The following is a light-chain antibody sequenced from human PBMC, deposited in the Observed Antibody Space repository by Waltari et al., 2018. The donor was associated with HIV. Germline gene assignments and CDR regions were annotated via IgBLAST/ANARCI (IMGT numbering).Light chain of an antibody. Sequence: QPTLPHPPPPSGPPGKSVPISSTETSSDLVGYNYVPGTQQHPGKAPKLIMTEVTKRPSGVPDRFSGSKSGNTASLTVSGLQADDEALYYCSSFAPTNKFYVLFGGGTTLTVL. J-gene: IGLJ2*01. CDR3: SSFAPTNKFYVL. CDR2: EVT. V-gene: IGLV2-8*01. CDR1: SSDLVGYNY.